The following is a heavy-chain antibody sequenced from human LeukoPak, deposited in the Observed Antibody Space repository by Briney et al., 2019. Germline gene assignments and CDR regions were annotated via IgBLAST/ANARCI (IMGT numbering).Heavy chain of an antibody. CDR1: GYTFTGYY. J-gene: IGHJ4*02. Sequence: GASVNVSCKASGYTFTGYYMHWVRHAPGQGLEWMARININSGGTNYAQKCQGSVTMTRDTSISTAYMELSRLRSDDTAVYYCARIAAVDLSDWGQGTLVTVSS. D-gene: IGHD6-13*01. CDR2: ININSGGT. V-gene: IGHV1-2*06. CDR3: ARIAAVDLSD.